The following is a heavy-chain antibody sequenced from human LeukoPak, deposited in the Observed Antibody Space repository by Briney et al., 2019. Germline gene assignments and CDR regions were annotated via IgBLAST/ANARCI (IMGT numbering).Heavy chain of an antibody. D-gene: IGHD3-22*01. CDR3: ARGGGDGYYYDSSGYYFGLGYDY. J-gene: IGHJ4*02. V-gene: IGHV1-69*05. CDR1: GGTFSSYA. CDR2: IIPIFGAA. Sequence: ASVKVSCKASGGTFSSYAISWVRQAPGQGLEWMGGIIPIFGAANYAQKFQGRVTITTDESTSTAYMELSSLRSEDTAVYYCARGGGDGYYYDSSGYYFGLGYDYWGQGTLVTVSS.